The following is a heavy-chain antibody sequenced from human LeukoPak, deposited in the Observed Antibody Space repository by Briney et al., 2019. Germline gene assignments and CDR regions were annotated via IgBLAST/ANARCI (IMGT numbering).Heavy chain of an antibody. CDR2: INSDGSST. Sequence: GGSLRLSCAASGFTFKHYWMKWVRQAPGKGLVWVSRINSDGSSTTYADFVKGRFTISRDNAKNTLYLQMNSLRAEDTAVYYCTRAVVLGGTDAFDIWGQGTMVTVSS. J-gene: IGHJ3*02. D-gene: IGHD2-15*01. CDR1: GFTFKHYW. CDR3: TRAVVLGGTDAFDI. V-gene: IGHV3-74*01.